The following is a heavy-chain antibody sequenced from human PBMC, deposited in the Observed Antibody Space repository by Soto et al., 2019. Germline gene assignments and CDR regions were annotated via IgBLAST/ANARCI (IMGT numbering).Heavy chain of an antibody. V-gene: IGHV1-69*12. D-gene: IGHD2-15*01. J-gene: IGHJ6*02. CDR3: AGEGFTGSVSRPWMGYHYYGLDV. CDR1: GGTFNSHT. CDR2: IMPMFGVT. Sequence: QVQLVQSGAEVKKPGSSVKVSCRASGGTFNSHTISWVRQAPGQGLEWMGGIMPMFGVTNYARKFQGRLTMTANVSTTTAYMEVSSLTPDDTAVDDCAGEGFTGSVSRPWMGYHYYGLDVWGQGTTVIVSS.